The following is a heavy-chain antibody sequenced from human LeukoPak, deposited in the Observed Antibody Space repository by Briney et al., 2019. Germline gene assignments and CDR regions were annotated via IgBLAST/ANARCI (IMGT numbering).Heavy chain of an antibody. Sequence: GGSLRLSCAASGFTVSSNYVSWVRQAPGKGLEWVSVIYSGGSTYYADSVKGRFTISRDNSKNTLYLQMYSLRAEDTAVYYCARITMVRGVIDWFDPWGQGTLVTVSS. D-gene: IGHD3-10*01. CDR1: GFTVSSNY. CDR3: ARITMVRGVIDWFDP. CDR2: IYSGGST. V-gene: IGHV3-66*01. J-gene: IGHJ5*02.